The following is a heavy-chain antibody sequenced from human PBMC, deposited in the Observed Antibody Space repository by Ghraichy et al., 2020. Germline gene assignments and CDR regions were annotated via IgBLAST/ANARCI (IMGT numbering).Heavy chain of an antibody. CDR3: AKGELRTPTTYYDFWSGYSHYYGMDV. J-gene: IGHJ6*02. V-gene: IGHV3-23*01. CDR1: GFTFSSYA. Sequence: LSLTCAASGFTFSSYAMSWVRQAPGKGLEWVSAISGSGGSTYYADSVKGRFTISRDNSKNTLYLQMNSLRAEDTAVYYCAKGELRTPTTYYDFWSGYSHYYGMDVWGQGTTVTVSS. D-gene: IGHD3-3*01. CDR2: ISGSGGST.